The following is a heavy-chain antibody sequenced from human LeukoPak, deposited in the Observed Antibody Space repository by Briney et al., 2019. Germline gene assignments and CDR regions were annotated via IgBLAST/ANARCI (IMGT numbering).Heavy chain of an antibody. V-gene: IGHV4-34*01. CDR3: ARGSVLAVAGTEY. J-gene: IGHJ4*02. CDR1: GGSFSGYY. Sequence: SETLSLTCAVYGGSFSGYYWSWIRQPPGKGLEWIGEINHSGSTNYNPSLKSRVTTSVDTSKNQFSLKLSSVTAADTAVYYCARGSVLAVAGTEYWGQGTLVTVSS. CDR2: INHSGST. D-gene: IGHD6-19*01.